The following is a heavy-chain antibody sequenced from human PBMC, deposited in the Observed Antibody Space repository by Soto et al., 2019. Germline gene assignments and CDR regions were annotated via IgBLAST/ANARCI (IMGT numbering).Heavy chain of an antibody. CDR1: GFTFGHHF. Sequence: EVQLVESGGGLVQPGGSLRLSYAASGFTFGHHFMDWVRQAPGKGLEWVARAKTRSEGFATQYADSVEGRFTVSRDDSENSFFLQMNTLRTDDTAVYYCASPEGAGDALRDRYFDFWGRGTLVTVSS. CDR2: AKTRSEGFAT. V-gene: IGHV3-72*01. D-gene: IGHD1-26*01. J-gene: IGHJ2*01. CDR3: ASPEGAGDALRDRYFDF.